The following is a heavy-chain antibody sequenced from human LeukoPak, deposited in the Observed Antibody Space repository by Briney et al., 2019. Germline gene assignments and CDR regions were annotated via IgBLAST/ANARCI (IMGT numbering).Heavy chain of an antibody. CDR2: ISSSSSYI. Sequence: GSLRLSCAASGFTFSSYSMNWVRQAPGKGLEWVSSISSSSSYIYYADSVKGRFTISRDNAKNSLYLQMNSLRAEDTAVYYCARGYSSSKKYPRKLDYWGQGTLVTVSS. CDR3: ARGYSSSKKYPRKLDY. D-gene: IGHD6-13*01. V-gene: IGHV3-21*01. CDR1: GFTFSSYS. J-gene: IGHJ4*02.